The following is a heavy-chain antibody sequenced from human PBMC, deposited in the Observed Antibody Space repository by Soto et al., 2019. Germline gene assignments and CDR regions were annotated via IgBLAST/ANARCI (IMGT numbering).Heavy chain of an antibody. Sequence: PGGSLRLSCATSGFTFSSYAMSWVRQAPGKGLEWVSAVSRSGEYTYYTDSAKGRFTISRDNSKKTLYLQMNSLRAEDTAVYSCAKDQVGDHTSGWQGAFDMWGQGTVVTVPS. J-gene: IGHJ3*02. D-gene: IGHD6-19*01. CDR2: VSRSGEYT. CDR1: GFTFSSYA. V-gene: IGHV3-23*01. CDR3: AKDQVGDHTSGWQGAFDM.